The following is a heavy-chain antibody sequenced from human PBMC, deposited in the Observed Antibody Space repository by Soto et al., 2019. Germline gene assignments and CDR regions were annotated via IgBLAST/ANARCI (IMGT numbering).Heavy chain of an antibody. J-gene: IGHJ2*01. Sequence: EVQLLESGGGLVQPGGSLRLSCAASGFTFSSYAMNWVRQGPGKGLEWVSVISGSGGSTYYADAVKGRFTISRDNSKNTLYLQMKRLRAEDTAVYYCAKRTVGWYFDLWGRGTLVTVSS. D-gene: IGHD4-17*01. CDR3: AKRTVGWYFDL. V-gene: IGHV3-23*01. CDR2: ISGSGGST. CDR1: GFTFSSYA.